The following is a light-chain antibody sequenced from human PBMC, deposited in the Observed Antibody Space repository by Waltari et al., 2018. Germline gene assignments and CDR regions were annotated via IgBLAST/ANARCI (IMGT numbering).Light chain of an antibody. V-gene: IGKV2-30*01. J-gene: IGKJ2*01. Sequence: DVVMTQSPLSLPVTLGQPASISCRSSQSLVYSDGNTYWNWFQQGPGQSPRRLIYKVANRDSGVPDRFSGSGSGTDFTLKISRVEAEDVGVYYCMQGTHLAYTFGQGTKLEIK. CDR1: QSLVYSDGNTY. CDR2: KVA. CDR3: MQGTHLAYT.